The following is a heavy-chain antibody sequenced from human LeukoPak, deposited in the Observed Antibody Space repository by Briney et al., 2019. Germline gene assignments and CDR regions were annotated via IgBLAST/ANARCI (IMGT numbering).Heavy chain of an antibody. CDR1: GFTFSSYA. Sequence: GGSLRLSCAASGFTFSSYAMSWVRQAPGKGLEWVSAISGRGDTIFYADSLKGRLTVSRDNSKNTLYLQMNSLRAEDTAVYYCAEATMATTYFDYWGQGTLVTVSS. J-gene: IGHJ4*02. CDR2: ISGRGDTI. V-gene: IGHV3-23*01. D-gene: IGHD5-24*01. CDR3: AEATMATTYFDY.